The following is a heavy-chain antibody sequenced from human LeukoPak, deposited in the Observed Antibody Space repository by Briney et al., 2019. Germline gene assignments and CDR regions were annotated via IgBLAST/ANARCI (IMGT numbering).Heavy chain of an antibody. J-gene: IGHJ4*02. D-gene: IGHD2-21*02. CDR3: ARDYCGGDCYPITKIDY. CDR1: GGTFSIYA. CDR2: IIPIFGTA. V-gene: IGHV1-69*05. Sequence: ASVTVSCTASGGTFSIYAISWVRQAPGQGLEWMGGIIPIFGTANYAQKLQGRVTMTTDTSTSTAYMELRSLRSDDTAVYYCARDYCGGDCYPITKIDYWGQGTLVTVSS.